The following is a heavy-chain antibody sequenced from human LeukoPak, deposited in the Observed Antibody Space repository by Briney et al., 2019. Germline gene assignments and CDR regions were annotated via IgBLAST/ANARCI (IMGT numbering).Heavy chain of an antibody. CDR1: GFTFSSYG. Sequence: PGGSLRLSCAASGFTFSSYGMHWVRQAPGKGLEWVAFIRYDGNNKYYADSVKGRFTISRDNAKNSLYLQMNSLRAEDTALYYCARDWRGYFDYWGQGTLVTVSS. V-gene: IGHV3-30*02. J-gene: IGHJ4*02. CDR3: ARDWRGYFDY. CDR2: IRYDGNNK. D-gene: IGHD5-12*01.